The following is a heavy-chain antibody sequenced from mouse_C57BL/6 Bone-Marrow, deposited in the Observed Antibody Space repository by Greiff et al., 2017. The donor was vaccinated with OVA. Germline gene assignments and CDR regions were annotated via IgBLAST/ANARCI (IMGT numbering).Heavy chain of an antibody. Sequence: QVQLQQSGAELVRPGTSVKVSCKASGYAFTNYLIEWVKQRPGQGLEWIGVINPGSGGTNYNEKFKGKATLTADKSSSTAYMQLSSLTSEDSAVYFCARSPLYYYGSYWGQGTTLTVSS. CDR1: GYAFTNYL. V-gene: IGHV1-54*01. CDR2: INPGSGGT. J-gene: IGHJ2*01. CDR3: ARSPLYYYGSY. D-gene: IGHD1-1*01.